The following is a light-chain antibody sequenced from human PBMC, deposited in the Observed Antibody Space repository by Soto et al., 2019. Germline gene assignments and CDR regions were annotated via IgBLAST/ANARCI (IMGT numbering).Light chain of an antibody. CDR2: GAS. J-gene: IGKJ5*01. Sequence: EIVMTQSPATLSVSPGERSTLSCRSSQSFNSNLAWYQQKPGQAPRLLIYGASTRATGIPASFSGSGSGTDFTLTISSLEPEDFAVYYCQQRSDWPPITFGQGTRLETK. V-gene: IGKV3-15*01. CDR3: QQRSDWPPIT. CDR1: QSFNSN.